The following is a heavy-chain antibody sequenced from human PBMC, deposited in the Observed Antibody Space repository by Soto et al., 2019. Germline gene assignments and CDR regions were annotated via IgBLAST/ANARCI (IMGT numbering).Heavy chain of an antibody. D-gene: IGHD6-25*01. V-gene: IGHV3-74*01. CDR2: INNDGSST. J-gene: IGHJ4*02. CDR3: AKGSGAQSGLLDY. CDR1: GFTFSSYW. Sequence: AGGSLRLSCAASGFTFSSYWMHWVRQAPGKGLVWVSRINNDGSSTTYADSVKGRFTISRDNAKNTLYLQMNSLRDEDRAVYYCAKGSGAQSGLLDYWGQGTLVTVSS.